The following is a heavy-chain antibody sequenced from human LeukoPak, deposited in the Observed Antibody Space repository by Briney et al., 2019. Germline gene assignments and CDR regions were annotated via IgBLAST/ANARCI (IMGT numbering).Heavy chain of an antibody. CDR2: IYYSGST. CDR3: ASNYYDEH. V-gene: IGHV4-34*01. Sequence: SETQSLTCAVYGGSFSGNYWSWSRQPPGKGLEWIGSIYYSGSTYYNPSLKSRVTISVDTSKNQFSLKLSSVTAADTAVYYCASNYYDEHWGQGTLVTVSS. D-gene: IGHD3-22*01. CDR1: GGSFSGNY. J-gene: IGHJ1*01.